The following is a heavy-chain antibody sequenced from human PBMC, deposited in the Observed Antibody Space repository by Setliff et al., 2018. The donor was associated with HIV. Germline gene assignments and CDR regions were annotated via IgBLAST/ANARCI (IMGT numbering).Heavy chain of an antibody. V-gene: IGHV4-34*01. CDR2: INHSGST. CDR1: GESFSGYF. CDR3: ARANFWSGYYGY. Sequence: SETLSLTCAVYGESFSGYFWSWFRQPPGEGLEWIGEINHSGSTIYNPSLKSRVTISVDTSKNQFSLKLSSVTAADTAVYYCARANFWSGYYGYWGQGTLVTVSS. D-gene: IGHD3-3*01. J-gene: IGHJ4*02.